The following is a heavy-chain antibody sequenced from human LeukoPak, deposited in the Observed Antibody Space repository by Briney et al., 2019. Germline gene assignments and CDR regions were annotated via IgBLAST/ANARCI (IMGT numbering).Heavy chain of an antibody. V-gene: IGHV3-48*02. D-gene: IGHD3-16*01. Sequence: PGGSLRLSCAASGFTFNTYAMHWVRQAPGQGLEWVSYIDSSSSTVLYADSVKGGFTISRDNAKNSLYLQMSSLIDEDTAVYYCARDQNWGFDHWGQGTLVTVSS. CDR3: ARDQNWGFDH. CDR1: GFTFNTYA. CDR2: IDSSSSTV. J-gene: IGHJ4*02.